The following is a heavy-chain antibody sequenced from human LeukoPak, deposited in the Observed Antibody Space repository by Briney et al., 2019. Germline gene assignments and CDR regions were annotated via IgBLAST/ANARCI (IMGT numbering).Heavy chain of an antibody. CDR3: AKDSRTEARYMDV. Sequence: GGSLRLSCAASGFTFSSYSMNWVRQAPGKGLEWVSSISSSSSYTYYADSVKGRFTISRDNSKNTLYVQMNSLRAEDTAVYYCAKDSRTEARYMDVWGKGTTVTVSS. V-gene: IGHV3-21*04. CDR1: GFTFSSYS. D-gene: IGHD2-2*01. CDR2: ISSSSSYT. J-gene: IGHJ6*03.